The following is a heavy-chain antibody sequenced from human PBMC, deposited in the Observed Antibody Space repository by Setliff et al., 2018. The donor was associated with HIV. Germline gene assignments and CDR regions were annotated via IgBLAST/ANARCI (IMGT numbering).Heavy chain of an antibody. V-gene: IGHV4-61*02. D-gene: IGHD2-2*01. CDR1: GGSISSGNYY. Sequence: PSETLSLTCSVSGGSISSGNYYWSWIRQPAGKGLEWIGRIYIRGDTHYNPSLKSRVTISVDTSKNQFSLSLSSVTAADTAMYYCARLHVPAAVGAFDIWGQGTLVTVSS. CDR2: IYIRGDT. CDR3: ARLHVPAAVGAFDI. J-gene: IGHJ3*02.